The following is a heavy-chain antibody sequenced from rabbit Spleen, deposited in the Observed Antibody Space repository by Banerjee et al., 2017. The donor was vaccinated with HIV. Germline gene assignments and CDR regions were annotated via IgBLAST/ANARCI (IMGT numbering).Heavy chain of an antibody. CDR3: ARDLAGAIGWNFYL. V-gene: IGHV1S45*01. J-gene: IGHJ4*01. CDR2: INAATAKP. D-gene: IGHD4-1*01. CDR1: GFSFSDRDV. Sequence: QEQLVESGGGLVKPEGSLTLTCKASGFSFSDRDVMCWVRQAPGKGLERIACINAATAKPVYATWAKGRFTISRTSSTTVTLQMTSLTAADTATYFCARDLAGAIGWNFYLWGPGTLVTVS.